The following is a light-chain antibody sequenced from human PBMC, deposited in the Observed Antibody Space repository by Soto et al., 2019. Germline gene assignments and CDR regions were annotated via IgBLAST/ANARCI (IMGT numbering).Light chain of an antibody. CDR2: EVS. V-gene: IGLV2-8*01. Sequence: QSALTQPPSASGSPGQSVTISCTGTSSDVGGYNYVSWYQQHPGKAPKLMIYEVSKRPSGVPDRFSGSKSGNTASLTVSGLQAEDEADYYCSSYAGSNNFRYVFGTGTKVTVL. CDR3: SSYAGSNNFRYV. J-gene: IGLJ1*01. CDR1: SSDVGGYNY.